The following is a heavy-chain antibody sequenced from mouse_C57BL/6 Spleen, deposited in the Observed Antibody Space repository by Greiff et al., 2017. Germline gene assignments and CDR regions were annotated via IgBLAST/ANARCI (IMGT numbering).Heavy chain of an antibody. V-gene: IGHV3-6*01. CDR1: GYSITSGYY. J-gene: IGHJ3*01. CDR2: ISYDGSN. Sequence: DVQLQESGPGLVKPSQSLSLTCSVTGYSITSGYYWNWIRQFPGNKLEWMGYISYDGSNNYNPSLKNRITITRDTSKNQFFLKLNSVTTEDTATYYCARGDYDGSGAYWGQGTLVTVSA. D-gene: IGHD1-1*01. CDR3: ARGDYDGSGAY.